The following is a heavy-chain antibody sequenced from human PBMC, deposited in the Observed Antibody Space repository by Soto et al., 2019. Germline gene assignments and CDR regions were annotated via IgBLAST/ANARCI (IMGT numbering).Heavy chain of an antibody. J-gene: IGHJ3*02. CDR2: ISGSGGST. CDR3: AKDRKANDAFDI. Sequence: EVQLLESGGGLVQPGGSLRLSCAASGFTFSSYAMSWVRQAPGKGLEWVSAISGSGGSTYYADSVKGRLTISRDNSKNTLYLQMNSLRAEDTAVYYCAKDRKANDAFDIWGQGTMVTVSS. CDR1: GFTFSSYA. V-gene: IGHV3-23*01.